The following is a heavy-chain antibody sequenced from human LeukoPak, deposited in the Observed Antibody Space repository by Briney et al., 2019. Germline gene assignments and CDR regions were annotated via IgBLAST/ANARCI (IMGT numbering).Heavy chain of an antibody. CDR1: GFTFSSDG. D-gene: IGHD6-13*01. V-gene: IGHV3-30*18. J-gene: IGHJ4*02. CDR3: AKDSSSWYSSVYFDY. Sequence: GRSLRLSCAASGFTFSSDGMHWVRQAPGKGLEWVAVISYDGSNIYYADSVKGRFTISRDNSKNTLYLQMNSLRAGDTAVYYCAKDSSSWYSSVYFDYWGQGTLVTVSS. CDR2: ISYDGSNI.